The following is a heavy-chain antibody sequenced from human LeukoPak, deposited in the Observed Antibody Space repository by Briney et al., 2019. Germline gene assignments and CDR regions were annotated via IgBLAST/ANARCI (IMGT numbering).Heavy chain of an antibody. Sequence: GGSLRLSCAASGFTFSNAYMNWVRQAPGKGLEWAGRIKPKTDGETTEYAAPVKGRFSISRDDSKNMLYLQMNSLKTEDTAVYYCITPLPYSAQGGQGTLVTVSS. CDR1: GFTFSNAY. CDR2: IKPKTDGETT. D-gene: IGHD2-21*01. CDR3: ITPLPYSAQ. V-gene: IGHV3-15*07. J-gene: IGHJ4*02.